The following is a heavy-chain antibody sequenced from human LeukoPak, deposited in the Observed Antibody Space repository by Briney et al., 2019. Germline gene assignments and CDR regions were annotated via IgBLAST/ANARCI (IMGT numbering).Heavy chain of an antibody. Sequence: SETLSLTCAVSGYSISSGYYWGWIRQPPGKGLEWIGSIYHSGSTYYNPSLKSRVTISVDTSKNQFSLKLSSVPAADPAVYYCARHLCSSTSCYTGTNWFDPWGQGTLVTVSS. CDR2: IYHSGST. CDR1: GYSISSGYY. CDR3: ARHLCSSTSCYTGTNWFDP. D-gene: IGHD2-2*02. V-gene: IGHV4-38-2*01. J-gene: IGHJ5*02.